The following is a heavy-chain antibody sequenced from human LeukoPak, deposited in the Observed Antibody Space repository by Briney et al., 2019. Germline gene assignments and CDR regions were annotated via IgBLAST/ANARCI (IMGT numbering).Heavy chain of an antibody. D-gene: IGHD1-14*01. J-gene: IGHJ4*02. CDR2: IGPTGSDR. Sequence: GGSLRLSCTASGLTFSTSGFNWVRQAPGKGLEGVASIGPTGSDRYHADSIKGRFTISRDSANNFLYLQMNSLRAEDTAVYYCATETNGRHYDYWGQGTLLTVSS. CDR1: GLTFSTSG. CDR3: ATETNGRHYDY. V-gene: IGHV3-21*06.